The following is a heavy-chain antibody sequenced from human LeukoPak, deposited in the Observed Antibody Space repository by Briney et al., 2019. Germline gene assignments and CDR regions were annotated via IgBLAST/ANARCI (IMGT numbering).Heavy chain of an antibody. CDR2: IYYSGST. J-gene: IGHJ6*03. V-gene: IGHV4-59*12. D-gene: IGHD3-3*01. Sequence: PSETLSLTCTVSGGSISSYYWSWIRQPPGKGLEWIGYIYYSGSTNYNPSLKSRVTISVDTSKNQFSLKLSSVTAADTALYYCARASGILEWSLFYYYYMDVWGKGTTVTVSS. CDR1: GGSISSYY. CDR3: ARASGILEWSLFYYYYMDV.